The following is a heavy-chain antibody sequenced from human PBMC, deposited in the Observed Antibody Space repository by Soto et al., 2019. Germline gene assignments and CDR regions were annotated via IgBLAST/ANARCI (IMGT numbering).Heavy chain of an antibody. V-gene: IGHV4-34*01. CDR1: CGSFRGYY. CDR3: ARDKITGLFDY. J-gene: IGHJ4*02. CDR2: INHSGRN. D-gene: IGHD2-8*02. Sequence: QVQLQEWGAGPFKPSETLFLTCAGYCGSFRGYYWTWIRQPPGTGPGWIGEINHSGRNNYNPSLKSRVTISVDTSKNQFSLKLTSVTAADTAVYYCARDKITGLFDYWGQGTLVTVSS.